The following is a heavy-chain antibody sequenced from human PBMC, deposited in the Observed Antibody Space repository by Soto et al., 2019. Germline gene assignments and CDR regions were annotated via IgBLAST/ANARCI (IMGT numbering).Heavy chain of an antibody. CDR3: ARDRDSGSYYFDY. V-gene: IGHV3-23*01. J-gene: IGHJ4*02. CDR2: FRTSGDGGTT. Sequence: ESGGGLVQPGGSLRLSCAASGFTFSSYSMSWVRQAPGKGLEWVSGFRTSGDGGTTYYADSVKGRFTISRDNSKNTLYLQMNSLRAEDTAVYYCARDRDSGSYYFDYWGQGTLVTVSS. D-gene: IGHD1-26*01. CDR1: GFTFSSYS.